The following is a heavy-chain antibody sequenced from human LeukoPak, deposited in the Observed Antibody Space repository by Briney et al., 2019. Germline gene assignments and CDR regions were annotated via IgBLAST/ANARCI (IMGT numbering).Heavy chain of an antibody. Sequence: ASVKVSCKASGGTFSSYAISWARQAPGQGLEWMGGIIPIFSTANYAQKFQGRVTITADESTSTAYMELSSLRSEDTAVYYCARNTRDILTGYYYYYYGMDVWGKGTTVTVSS. V-gene: IGHV1-69*13. D-gene: IGHD3-9*01. CDR3: ARNTRDILTGYYYYYYGMDV. CDR1: GGTFSSYA. CDR2: IIPIFSTA. J-gene: IGHJ6*04.